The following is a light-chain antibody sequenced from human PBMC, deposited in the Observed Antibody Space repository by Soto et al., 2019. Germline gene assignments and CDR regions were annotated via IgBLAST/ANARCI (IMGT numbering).Light chain of an antibody. V-gene: IGKV3D-15*01. CDR3: QQYYNWPRT. Sequence: EIVMTQSPATMSASPGERATLSCRASQSVRSNLAWYQQKPGQAPRLLIYDAYNRATGITARFSGSGSGTEFTLTISSLQSEDFAVYYCQQYYNWPRTVGPGTKVDIK. CDR2: DAY. J-gene: IGKJ1*01. CDR1: QSVRSN.